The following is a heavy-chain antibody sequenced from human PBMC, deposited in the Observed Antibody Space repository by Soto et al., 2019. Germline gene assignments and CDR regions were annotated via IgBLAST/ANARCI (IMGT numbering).Heavy chain of an antibody. D-gene: IGHD6-13*01. V-gene: IGHV4-30-2*01. J-gene: IGHJ5*02. Sequence: SETLSLTCAVSGGSISSGGYSWSWIRQPPGKGLEWIGYIYHSGSTYYNPSLKSRVTISVDRSKNQFSLKLSSVTAADTAVYYCARGGSSWYYAGGPQKKNWFDPWGQGTLVTVSS. CDR3: ARGGSSWYYAGGPQKKNWFDP. CDR1: GGSISSGGYS. CDR2: IYHSGST.